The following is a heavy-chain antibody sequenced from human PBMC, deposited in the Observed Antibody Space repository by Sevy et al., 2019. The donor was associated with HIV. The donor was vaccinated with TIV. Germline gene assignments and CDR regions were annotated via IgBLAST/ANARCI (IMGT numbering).Heavy chain of an antibody. CDR3: ARHGGLVDRAFDF. CDR2: IFYSGRT. V-gene: IGHV4-39*01. Sequence: SETLSLTCTVSGASISRSSYDWGWIRQPPGKGLEWVGSIFYSGRTQYNPALNSRVTIYADTSKNQFSLTLSYVTVADTAVYYCARHGGLVDRAFDFWGQGALVTVSS. D-gene: IGHD3-10*01. J-gene: IGHJ4*02. CDR1: GASISRSSYD.